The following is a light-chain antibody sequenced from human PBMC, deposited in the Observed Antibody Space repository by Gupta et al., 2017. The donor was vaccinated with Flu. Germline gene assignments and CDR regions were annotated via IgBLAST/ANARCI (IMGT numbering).Light chain of an antibody. CDR1: CSDVGAYNY. CDR3: SSYAGSNNWV. Sequence: QSALTQPPSASGSPGQSVTISCTGTCSDVGAYNYVSWYQQHPGKAPKLMIYEVTKRPSGVPDRFSGSKSGDTASLTVSGLQADDEGDYYCSSYAGSNNWVFGGGTKLTVL. CDR2: EVT. J-gene: IGLJ3*02. V-gene: IGLV2-8*01.